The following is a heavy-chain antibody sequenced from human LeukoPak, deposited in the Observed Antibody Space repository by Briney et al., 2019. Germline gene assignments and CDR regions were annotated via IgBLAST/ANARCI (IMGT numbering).Heavy chain of an antibody. CDR1: GGSFSGYY. D-gene: IGHD3-10*01. J-gene: IGHJ6*03. V-gene: IGHV4-34*01. CDR3: ARRMGRRFGERYYYYYYMDV. Sequence: SETLSLTCAVYGGSFSGYYWNWIRQPPGKGLEWIGEINHSGSINYNSSLKSRVTISVDTSKNQFSLKLSSVTAADTAMYYCARRMGRRFGERYYYYYYMDVWGKGTTVTVSS. CDR2: INHSGSI.